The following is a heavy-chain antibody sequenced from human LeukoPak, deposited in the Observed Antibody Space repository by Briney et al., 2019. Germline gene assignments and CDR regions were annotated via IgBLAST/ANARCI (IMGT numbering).Heavy chain of an antibody. CDR2: ISGSGGST. V-gene: IGHV3-23*01. CDR3: AKDRIQLWLSSLDY. CDR1: GFNFSYYA. D-gene: IGHD5-18*01. Sequence: GGSLRLSCTASGFNFSYYAMHWVRQAPGKGLEWVSAISGSGGSTYYADSVKGRFTISRDNSKNTLYLQMNSLRAEDTAVYYCAKDRIQLWLSSLDYWGQGTLVTVSS. J-gene: IGHJ4*02.